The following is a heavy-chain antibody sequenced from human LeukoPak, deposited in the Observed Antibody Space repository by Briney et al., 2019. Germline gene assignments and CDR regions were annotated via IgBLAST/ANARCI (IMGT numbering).Heavy chain of an antibody. Sequence: LSETLSLTCAVYGGSFSGYYWSWIRQPPGKGLEWIGEINHSGSTNYNPSLKSRVTISVDTSKNQFSLKLSSVTAADTAVYYCARDRGSSGYYIWYFDLWGRGTLVTVSS. CDR1: GGSFSGYY. CDR2: INHSGST. CDR3: ARDRGSSGYYIWYFDL. V-gene: IGHV4-34*01. D-gene: IGHD3-22*01. J-gene: IGHJ2*01.